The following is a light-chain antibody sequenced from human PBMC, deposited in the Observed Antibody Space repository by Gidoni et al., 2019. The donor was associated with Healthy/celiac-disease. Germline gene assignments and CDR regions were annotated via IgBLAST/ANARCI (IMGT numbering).Light chain of an antibody. CDR1: HRGDKS. V-gene: IGLV3-21*02. CDR3: QVWDTTTDRMV. Sequence: SYVLTQPPSVSLAPGQTATIACGGDHRGDKSVNWYQQKSGQAPVLVVYGDRGRPSGIPERFSGSLSANTATLTISRVEVGDAADYYCQVWDTTTDRMVFGGGTKLTVL. J-gene: IGLJ3*02. CDR2: GDR.